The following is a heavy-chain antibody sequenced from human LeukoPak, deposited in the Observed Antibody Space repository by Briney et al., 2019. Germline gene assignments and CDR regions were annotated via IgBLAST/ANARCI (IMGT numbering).Heavy chain of an antibody. CDR2: ISDGGGTT. CDR1: GFTFSSYW. J-gene: IGHJ3*02. V-gene: IGHV3-23*01. CDR3: AKRPSSSTTGSASAFDI. Sequence: PGGSLRLSCAASGFTFSSYWMSWVRQAPGKGLEWVSAISDGGGTTFYADSVKGRFAISRDNSKNTLFLQMNSLRAEDTALYYCAKRPSSSTTGSASAFDIWGQGTMVTVSS. D-gene: IGHD2-2*01.